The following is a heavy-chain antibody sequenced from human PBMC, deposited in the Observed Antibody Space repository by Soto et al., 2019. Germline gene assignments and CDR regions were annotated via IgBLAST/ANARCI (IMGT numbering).Heavy chain of an antibody. CDR3: AKGNGENCRFDH. J-gene: IGHJ5*02. CDR1: GFTFRSYA. D-gene: IGHD1-1*01. CDR2: ISGSGGNT. V-gene: IGHV3-23*01. Sequence: EVQLLESGGGLVQPGGSLRLSCAASGFTFRSYAMSWVRQAPGKGLEWVSGISGSGGNTYYADSVKGRFTISRDNSKNTLFLQMNSLRAEDSAVYYCAKGNGENCRFDHWGQGTLVTVSS.